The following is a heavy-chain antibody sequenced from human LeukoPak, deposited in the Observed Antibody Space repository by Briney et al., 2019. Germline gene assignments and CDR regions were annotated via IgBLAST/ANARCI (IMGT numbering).Heavy chain of an antibody. D-gene: IGHD6-19*01. CDR2: IYYSGST. Sequence: SQTLSLTCTVSGGSISSGGYYWSWIRQHPGKGLEWIGYIYYSGSTYYNPSLKSRVTISVDTSKNQFSLRLSSVTAADTAVYYCARQRIAVAGTHFDYWGQGTLVTVSS. CDR3: ARQRIAVAGTHFDY. J-gene: IGHJ4*02. V-gene: IGHV4-31*03. CDR1: GGSISSGGYY.